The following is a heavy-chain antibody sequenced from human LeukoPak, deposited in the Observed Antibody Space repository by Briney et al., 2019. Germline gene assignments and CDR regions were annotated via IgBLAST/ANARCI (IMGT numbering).Heavy chain of an antibody. J-gene: IGHJ6*02. D-gene: IGHD4-17*01. V-gene: IGHV1-18*01. CDR1: GYTFPNYG. CDR2: ISTNNGNT. Sequence: ASVKVSCKASGYTFPNYGIAWVRQAPGQGLEWMGWISTNNGNTNYAQKFQGRVTMTTDTSTRTADMELRSLRSDDTAVYYCARERGPSGEYGSFYYYYYGMDVWGQGTTVTVSS. CDR3: ARERGPSGEYGSFYYYYYGMDV.